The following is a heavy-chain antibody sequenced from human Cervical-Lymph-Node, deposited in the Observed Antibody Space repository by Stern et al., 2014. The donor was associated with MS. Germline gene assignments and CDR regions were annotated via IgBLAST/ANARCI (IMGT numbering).Heavy chain of an antibody. J-gene: IGHJ5*02. CDR1: GFTVSSTH. Sequence: EVQLVQSGGGLVQPGGSLRVSCAASGFTVSSTHMHWVRQAPGKGLEWVSVIYSGGSTYHVDSVKGRFTISRDNSKNTVSLQMNSLRPEDTAVYYCTRESGYCNGGSCYSGWFDPWGQGTLVTVSS. D-gene: IGHD2-15*01. CDR2: IYSGGST. V-gene: IGHV3-66*02. CDR3: TRESGYCNGGSCYSGWFDP.